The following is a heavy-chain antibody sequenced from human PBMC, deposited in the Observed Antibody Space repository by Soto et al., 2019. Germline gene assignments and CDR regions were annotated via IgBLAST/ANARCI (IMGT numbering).Heavy chain of an antibody. Sequence: QVQLVESGGGVVQPGRSLRLSCAASGFTFSSYAMHWVRQAPGKGLEWVAVISYDGSNKYYADSVKGRFTISRDNSKNTLYLQMNSLRAEDTAVYYCAREAVAALFFDYWGQGTLVTVSS. D-gene: IGHD6-13*01. V-gene: IGHV3-30-3*01. J-gene: IGHJ4*02. CDR2: ISYDGSNK. CDR1: GFTFSSYA. CDR3: AREAVAALFFDY.